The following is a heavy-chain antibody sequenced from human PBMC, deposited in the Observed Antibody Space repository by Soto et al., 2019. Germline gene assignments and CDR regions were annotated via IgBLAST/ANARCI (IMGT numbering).Heavy chain of an antibody. CDR3: STRSYYTNDYYRFYP. V-gene: IGHV4-34*08. J-gene: IGHJ5*01. Sequence: SENLSLTCAVYGGTSRRQSWTWIRQSPGKGLEWIGDINHSGRVNYSPSLKSRVTISLDTSKNQFSLTLSAVTAADTAMYYCSTRSYYTNDYYRFYPWGQGTLVSVSS. D-gene: IGHD2-8*01. CDR2: INHSGRV. CDR1: GGTSRRQS.